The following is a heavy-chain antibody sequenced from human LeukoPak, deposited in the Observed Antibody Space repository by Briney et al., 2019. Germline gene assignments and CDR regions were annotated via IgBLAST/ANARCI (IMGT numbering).Heavy chain of an antibody. V-gene: IGHV4-59*01. Sequence: SETLSLTCTVSGGSISSYYWSWIRQPPGKGLEWIGYIYYSGSTNYNPSLKSRVTISVDTSKNQFSLKLSSVTAADTAVYYCARDGMVRGVIEPYYYYYMDVWGKGTAVTISS. J-gene: IGHJ6*03. D-gene: IGHD3-10*01. CDR2: IYYSGST. CDR1: GGSISSYY. CDR3: ARDGMVRGVIEPYYYYYMDV.